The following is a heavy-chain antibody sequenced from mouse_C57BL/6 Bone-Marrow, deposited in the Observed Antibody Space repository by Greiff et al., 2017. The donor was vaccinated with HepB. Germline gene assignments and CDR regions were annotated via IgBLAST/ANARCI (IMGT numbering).Heavy chain of an antibody. V-gene: IGHV5-12*01. J-gene: IGHJ4*01. Sequence: EVQLVESGGGLVQPGGSLKLSCAASGFTFSDYYMHWVRQTPEQRLEWVAYISNGGGSTYYPDTVKGRFTISRDNAKNTQYLQLSRLKSEDTAMYDCARRATVDKHGAMDYWGQGTTVTVSS. CDR1: GFTFSDYY. D-gene: IGHD1-1*01. CDR3: ARRATVDKHGAMDY. CDR2: ISNGGGST.